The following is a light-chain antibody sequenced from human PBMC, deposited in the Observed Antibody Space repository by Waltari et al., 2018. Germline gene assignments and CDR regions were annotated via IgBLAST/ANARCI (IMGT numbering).Light chain of an antibody. CDR2: DAS. V-gene: IGKV3-11*01. J-gene: IGKJ2*03. Sequence: EIVLTQSPVTLSLSPGERATLSCRASLSVGRFLAWYQQKPGQAPRLLIYDASNRAAGVPARFSASGSETDFTLTLSSLEPEDFAVYYCQQRSNWPYSFGQGTKLEIK. CDR1: LSVGRF. CDR3: QQRSNWPYS.